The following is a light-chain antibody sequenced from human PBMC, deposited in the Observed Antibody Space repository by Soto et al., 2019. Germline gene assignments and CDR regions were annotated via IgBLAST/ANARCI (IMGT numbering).Light chain of an antibody. J-gene: IGKJ2*01. V-gene: IGKV3-20*01. CDR3: RQYGSSPYN. CDR2: GAS. Sequence: EIVLTQSPGTLSLSPGERATLACRASQSVSTSSLAWYQQKPGQAHRLLIYGASNRATGIPDRVSASGSGADVTLSISRLAPEYFPMYYCRQYGSSPYNFGQGNKLAIQ. CDR1: QSVSTSS.